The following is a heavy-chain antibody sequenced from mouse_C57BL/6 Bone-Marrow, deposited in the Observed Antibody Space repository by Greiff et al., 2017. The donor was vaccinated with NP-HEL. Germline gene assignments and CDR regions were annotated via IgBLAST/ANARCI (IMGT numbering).Heavy chain of an antibody. CDR2: ISSGGSYT. Sequence: EVQLVESGGDLVKPGGSLKLSCAASGFTFSSYGMSWVRQTLDKRLEWVATISSGGSYTYYPDSVKGRFTISRDNAKNTLYLQMSSLKSEDTAMYYCSRHYYSNYFDYWGQGTTLTVSS. V-gene: IGHV5-6*01. J-gene: IGHJ2*01. CDR1: GFTFSSYG. D-gene: IGHD2-5*01. CDR3: SRHYYSNYFDY.